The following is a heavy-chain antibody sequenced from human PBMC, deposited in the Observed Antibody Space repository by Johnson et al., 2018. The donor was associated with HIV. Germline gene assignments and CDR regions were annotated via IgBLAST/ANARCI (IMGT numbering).Heavy chain of an antibody. D-gene: IGHD6-19*01. CDR3: ARRRYSGWYSERCAFDI. J-gene: IGHJ3*02. V-gene: IGHV3-7*01. Sequence: VQLVESGGCLVQPGGSLRLSCAASGFTFSSYWMSWVRQAPGKGLEWVANIKQDGSEKYYVDSVKGRFTISRDNAKNSLYLQMNSLRAEDTAVYYCARRRYSGWYSERCAFDIWGQGTMVTVSS. CDR1: GFTFSSYW. CDR2: IKQDGSEK.